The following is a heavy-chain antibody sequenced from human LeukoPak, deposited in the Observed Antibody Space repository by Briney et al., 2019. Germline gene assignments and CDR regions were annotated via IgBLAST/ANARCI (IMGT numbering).Heavy chain of an antibody. CDR2: IHYSGST. D-gene: IGHD3-10*01. V-gene: IGHV4-59*08. CDR3: ARVLFGGPNDY. CDR1: GDSINSYY. Sequence: SETLSLTCTVSGDSINSYYWSWIRQPPGKGLEWIAYIHYSGSTYYNPSLKSRVTISVDTSKNQFSLKLSSVTAADTAVYYCARVLFGGPNDYWGQGTLVTVSS. J-gene: IGHJ4*02.